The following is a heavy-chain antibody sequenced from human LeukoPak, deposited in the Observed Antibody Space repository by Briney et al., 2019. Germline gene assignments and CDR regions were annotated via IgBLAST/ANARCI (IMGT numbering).Heavy chain of an antibody. CDR2: IIPIFGTA. CDR3: ARGLAAADVRGYYYYGMDV. Sequence: SVKVSCKASGSTFSSYAISWVRQAPGQGLEWMGGIIPIFGTANYAQKFQGRVTITADKSTSTAYMELSSLRSEDTAVYYCARGLAAADVRGYYYYGMDVWGKGTTVTVSS. J-gene: IGHJ6*04. D-gene: IGHD6-13*01. CDR1: GSTFSSYA. V-gene: IGHV1-69*06.